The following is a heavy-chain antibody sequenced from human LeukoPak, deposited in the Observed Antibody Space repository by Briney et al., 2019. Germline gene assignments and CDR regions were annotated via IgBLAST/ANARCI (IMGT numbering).Heavy chain of an antibody. CDR2: IYSSGST. CDR1: GGSISSFY. J-gene: IGHJ4*02. V-gene: IGHV4-59*01. CDR3: ARVGSTWYYYFDC. Sequence: SETLSLTCTVSGGSISSFYWSWIRQPPGKGMEWIGYIYSSGSTNYNPSLNSRVTISVDTSKNQFALKLSSVTAADTAVYYCARVGSTWYYYFDCWGQGTLVTVSS. D-gene: IGHD6-13*01.